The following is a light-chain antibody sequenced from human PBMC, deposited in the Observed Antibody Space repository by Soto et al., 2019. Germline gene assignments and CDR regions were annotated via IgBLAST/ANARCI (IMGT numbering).Light chain of an antibody. CDR2: KAS. J-gene: IGKJ4*01. V-gene: IGKV1-5*03. Sequence: DIQMTQSPSTLSAPVGDRVTITFRSSQSISTWLAWYQQKPGKAPKLLIYKASSLEGGVPSSFGGSGSGTLFNITISSLLPDDFATYYCQQYNTYPLTCGGGTTVDIK. CDR1: QSISTW. CDR3: QQYNTYPLT.